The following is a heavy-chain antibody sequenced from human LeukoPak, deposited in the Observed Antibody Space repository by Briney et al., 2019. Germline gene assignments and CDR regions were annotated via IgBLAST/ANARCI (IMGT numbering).Heavy chain of an antibody. CDR3: AKGGDYYDTSDYYYGDFDY. V-gene: IGHV3-30*02. CDR2: IRNDGSNK. Sequence: GGSLRLSCAAPGFTFRNYGMHWVRQAPGKGLEWVAFIRNDGSNKYYADSVKGRFTISRDNSENTLYLQMNSLRAEDTAVYYCAKGGDYYDTSDYYYGDFDYWGQGTLVTVSS. D-gene: IGHD3-22*01. CDR1: GFTFRNYG. J-gene: IGHJ4*02.